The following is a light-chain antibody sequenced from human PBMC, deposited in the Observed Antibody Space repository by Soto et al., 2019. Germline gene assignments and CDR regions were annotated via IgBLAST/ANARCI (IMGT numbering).Light chain of an antibody. CDR1: QSVTSNY. CDR2: GAS. J-gene: IGKJ1*01. Sequence: EIVLTQAPGTLSLSPGERATLSCRASQSVTSNYLAWYQQKPGQAPRLLIYGASTRATGIPDRFSGGGSGTEFPLTISRLEPEDFALYYCQQYGNSPRTFGQGTKVESK. CDR3: QQYGNSPRT. V-gene: IGKV3-20*01.